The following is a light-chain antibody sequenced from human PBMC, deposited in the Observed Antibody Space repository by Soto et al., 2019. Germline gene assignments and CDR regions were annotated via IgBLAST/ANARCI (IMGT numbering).Light chain of an antibody. Sequence: DIQMTQSPSTLSASVGDRVTTTCRASQSISSWLAWYQQKPGKAPKLLIYQASYLESGVPSRFSGSGSGTEFTLTITSLQPDDFATYYCQQYNSYPVTFGGGTRVEIK. CDR2: QAS. V-gene: IGKV1-5*03. J-gene: IGKJ4*01. CDR1: QSISSW. CDR3: QQYNSYPVT.